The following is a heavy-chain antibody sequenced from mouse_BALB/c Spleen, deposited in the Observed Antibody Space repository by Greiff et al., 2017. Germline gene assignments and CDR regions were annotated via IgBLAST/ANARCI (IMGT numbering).Heavy chain of an antibody. CDR1: GFTFSSYT. CDR3: TRDRGVTGFDV. D-gene: IGHD2-1*01. J-gene: IGHJ1*01. Sequence: EVKVVESGGGLVKPGGSLKLSCAASGFTFSSYTMSWVRQTPEKRLEWVATISSGGSYTYYPDSVKGRFTISRDNAKNTLYLQMSSLKSEDTAMYYCTRDRGVTGFDVWGAGTTVTVSS. V-gene: IGHV5-6-4*01. CDR2: ISSGGSYT.